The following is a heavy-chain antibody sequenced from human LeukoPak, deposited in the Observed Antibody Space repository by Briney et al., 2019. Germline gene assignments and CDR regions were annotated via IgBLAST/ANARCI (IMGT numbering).Heavy chain of an antibody. Sequence: SQTLSLTCTVSGGSISSGGYYWSWIRQHPGKGLEWIGYIYYSGSTYYNPSLRSRVTISVDTSKNQFSLKLSSVTAADTAVYYCARVHGSGSYYFDYWGQGTLVTVSS. CDR1: GGSISSGGYY. CDR2: IYYSGST. D-gene: IGHD3-10*01. J-gene: IGHJ4*02. V-gene: IGHV4-31*03. CDR3: ARVHGSGSYYFDY.